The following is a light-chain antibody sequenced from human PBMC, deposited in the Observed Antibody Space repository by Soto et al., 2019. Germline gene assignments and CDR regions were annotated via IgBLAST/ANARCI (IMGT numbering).Light chain of an antibody. CDR1: QSVGSN. CDR2: GAS. V-gene: IGKV3-15*01. J-gene: IGKJ5*01. CDR3: QQYNNWPRRT. Sequence: EIVLTQSPGTLSVSPGERATLSCRASQSVGSNLAWYQQKPGQAPRLLIYGASTRATGIPARFSGSGSGTEFTLTISSLQSEDFAVYYCQQYNNWPRRTFGQGTRLEIK.